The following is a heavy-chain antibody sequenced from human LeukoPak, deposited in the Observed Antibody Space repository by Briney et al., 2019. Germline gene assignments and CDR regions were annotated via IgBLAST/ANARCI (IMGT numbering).Heavy chain of an antibody. J-gene: IGHJ4*02. CDR1: GYTFISYG. CDR2: IIPIFGTA. D-gene: IGHD4-17*01. V-gene: IGHV1-69*13. Sequence: SVKVSCKASGYTFISYGISWVRQAPGQGLEWMGGIIPIFGTANYAQKFQGRVTITADESTSTAYMELSSLRSEDTAVYYCARGLWTVTTNENDYWGQGTLVTVSS. CDR3: ARGLWTVTTNENDY.